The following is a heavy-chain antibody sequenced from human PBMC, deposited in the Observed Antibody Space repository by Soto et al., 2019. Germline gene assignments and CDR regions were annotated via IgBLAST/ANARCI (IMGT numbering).Heavy chain of an antibody. Sequence: ASVKVSCKASGYTFTGYYMHWVRQAPGQGLEWMGWINPNSGGTNYAQKFQGWVTMTRDTSISTAYMELSRLRSDDTAVYYCARGAYCTNGVCYTNWFAPWGQGTLVTVSS. J-gene: IGHJ5*02. CDR3: ARGAYCTNGVCYTNWFAP. CDR1: GYTFTGYY. D-gene: IGHD2-8*01. CDR2: INPNSGGT. V-gene: IGHV1-2*04.